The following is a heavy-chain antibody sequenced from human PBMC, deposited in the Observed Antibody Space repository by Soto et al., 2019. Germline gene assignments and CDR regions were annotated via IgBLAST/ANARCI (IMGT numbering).Heavy chain of an antibody. CDR3: ARQGRAVSSYYFDY. V-gene: IGHV3-64*01. CDR2: ISTNGGST. D-gene: IGHD3-10*01. Sequence: EVQLVESGGGLVQPGGSLRLSCAASGFTFSSYAMHWARQAPGKGLEYVSAISTNGGSTYYANSVKGRFTISRDNSKNTLYLQMGSLRAEDMAVYYCARQGRAVSSYYFDYWGQGTLVTVSS. CDR1: GFTFSSYA. J-gene: IGHJ4*02.